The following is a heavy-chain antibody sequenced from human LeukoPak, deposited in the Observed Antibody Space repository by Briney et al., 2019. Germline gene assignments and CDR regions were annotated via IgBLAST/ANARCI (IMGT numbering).Heavy chain of an antibody. CDR2: ISSSGSTI. J-gene: IGHJ5*02. CDR3: ARGRYSSSNWFDP. V-gene: IGHV3-48*03. Sequence: GGSLRLSCAASGFTFSSYEMNWVRQAPGKGLEWVSYISSSGSTIYYADSVKGRFTISRDNAKNSLYLQMNSLRAEDTAVYYCARGRYSSSNWFDPWGQGTLVTVSS. CDR1: GFTFSSYE. D-gene: IGHD6-13*01.